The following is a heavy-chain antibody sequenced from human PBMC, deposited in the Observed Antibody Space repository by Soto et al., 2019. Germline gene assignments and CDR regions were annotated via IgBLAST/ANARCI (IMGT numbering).Heavy chain of an antibody. CDR1: GGSISSSSYY. CDR3: ASFITMVRGDSTKDV. Sequence: PSETLSLTCTVSGGSISSSSYYWGWIRQPPGKGLEWIGSIYYSGSTYYNPSLKSRVTISVDTSKNQFSLKLSSVTAADTAVYYCASFITMVRGDSTKDVWGQGTTVTVSS. CDR2: IYYSGST. V-gene: IGHV4-39*01. J-gene: IGHJ6*02. D-gene: IGHD3-10*01.